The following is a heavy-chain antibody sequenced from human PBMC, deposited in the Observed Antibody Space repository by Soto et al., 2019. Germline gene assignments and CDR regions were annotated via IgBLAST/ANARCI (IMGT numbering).Heavy chain of an antibody. CDR2: ISYDGSYK. V-gene: IGHV3-30*18. CDR1: GFTFSSYG. Sequence: QVQLVESGGGVVQPGRSLRLSCAASGFTFSSYGMHWVRQAPGKGLEWVAVISYDGSYKYYADSVKGRFTISRDNSTNTLYLQMNSLRPEDTAVYYCAKPSSGYFPFDYWGQGTLVTVSS. J-gene: IGHJ4*02. D-gene: IGHD3-22*01. CDR3: AKPSSGYFPFDY.